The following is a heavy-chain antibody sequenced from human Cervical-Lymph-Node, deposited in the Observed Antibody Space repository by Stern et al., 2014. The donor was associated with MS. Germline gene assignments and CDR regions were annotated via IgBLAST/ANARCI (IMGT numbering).Heavy chain of an antibody. J-gene: IGHJ4*02. Sequence: QVHLVESGAEVKKPGSSVKVSCKASGGTFNTNVISWVRQAPGQGLEWMGGIIPIIGPALHPQKFKGTVTLTPTQSTRPRTMELRSLRFEDTAVYFGARAAYSTSSYNYWGQGTLVIVSS. CDR1: GGTFNTNV. CDR2: IIPIIGPA. D-gene: IGHD6-6*01. V-gene: IGHV1-69*01. CDR3: ARAAYSTSSYNY.